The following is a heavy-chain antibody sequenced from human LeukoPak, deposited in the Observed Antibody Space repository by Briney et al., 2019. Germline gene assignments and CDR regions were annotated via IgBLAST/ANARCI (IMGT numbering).Heavy chain of an antibody. CDR1: GGTFSSYA. D-gene: IGHD6-19*01. J-gene: IGHJ1*01. Sequence: ASVKVSCKASGGTFSSYAISWVRQAPGQGLEWMGRIIPILGTANYAQKFQGRVTITADKSTSTAYMELSSLRSEDTAVYYCAGSGWYGGYFQHWGQGTLVTVSS. CDR2: IIPILGTA. CDR3: AGSGWYGGYFQH. V-gene: IGHV1-69*04.